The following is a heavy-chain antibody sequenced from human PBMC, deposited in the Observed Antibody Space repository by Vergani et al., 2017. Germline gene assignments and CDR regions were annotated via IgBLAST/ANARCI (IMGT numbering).Heavy chain of an antibody. D-gene: IGHD4-17*01. V-gene: IGHV1-69-2*01. CDR1: GYTFTDHY. Sequence: EVQLVQSGAEVKKPGATMQISCKVSGYTFTDHYMHWLKQAPGKGLEWMGLVDPEDGETIYAGKFKGRVTIAADTSTDTAHLELSSLRSEDTAVYYCATPQTVTTGGMEVWGQGTTVIVSS. J-gene: IGHJ6*02. CDR3: ATPQTVTTGGMEV. CDR2: VDPEDGET.